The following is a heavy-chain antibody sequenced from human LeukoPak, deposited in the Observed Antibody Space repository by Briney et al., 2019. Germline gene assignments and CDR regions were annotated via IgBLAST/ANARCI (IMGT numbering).Heavy chain of an antibody. V-gene: IGHV3-30*02. Sequence: GGSLRLSCAASGFTFSSYGMHWVRQAPGKGLEWVAFIRYDGSNKYYADSVKGRFTISRDNSKNTLYLQMNSLRAEDTAVYYCARRTNYDILTAYGKVDAHDAFDIWGQGTMVTVSS. CDR1: GFTFSSYG. CDR3: ARRTNYDILTAYGKVDAHDAFDI. J-gene: IGHJ3*02. D-gene: IGHD3-9*01. CDR2: IRYDGSNK.